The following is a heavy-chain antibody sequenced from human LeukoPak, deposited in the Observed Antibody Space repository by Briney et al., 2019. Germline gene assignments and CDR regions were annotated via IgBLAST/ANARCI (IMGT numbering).Heavy chain of an antibody. CDR1: GGSFSGYY. V-gene: IGHV4-34*01. J-gene: IGHJ6*03. CDR3: ARDRGYSYGYYYYYMDV. Sequence: SETLSLTCAVYGGSFSGYYWSWIRQPPGKGLEWIGEINHGGSTNYNPSLKSRVTISVDKSKNQFSLKLSSVTAADTAVYYCARDRGYSYGYYYYYMDVWGKGTTVTISS. CDR2: INHGGST. D-gene: IGHD5-18*01.